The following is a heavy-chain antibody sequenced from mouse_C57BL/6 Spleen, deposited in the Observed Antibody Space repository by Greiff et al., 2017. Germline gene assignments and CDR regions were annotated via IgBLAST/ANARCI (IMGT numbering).Heavy chain of an antibody. CDR3: ARSGSGSY. V-gene: IGHV1-61*01. CDR2: IYPSDSET. J-gene: IGHJ3*01. D-gene: IGHD3-1*01. Sequence: QVQLKQPGAELVRPGSSVKLSCKASGYTFTSYWMDWVKQRPGQGLEWIGNIYPSDSETHYNQKFKDKATLTVDKSSRTAYMQLSSLTSEDSAVYYCARSGSGSYWGQGTLVTVSA. CDR1: GYTFTSYW.